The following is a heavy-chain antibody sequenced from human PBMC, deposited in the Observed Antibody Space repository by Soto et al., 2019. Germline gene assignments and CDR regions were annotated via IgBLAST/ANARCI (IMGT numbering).Heavy chain of an antibody. V-gene: IGHV4-39*01. Sequence: PSETLSLTCTVSGGSISSSSYYWGWIRQPPGKGLEWIGSIYYSGSTYYNPSLKSRVTISVDTSKNQFSLKLSSVTAADTAVYYCARHVNFRLATNYDILTGYYWAPGRNWFDPWGQGTLVTVSS. J-gene: IGHJ5*02. CDR2: IYYSGST. CDR1: GGSISSSSYY. CDR3: ARHVNFRLATNYDILTGYYWAPGRNWFDP. D-gene: IGHD3-9*01.